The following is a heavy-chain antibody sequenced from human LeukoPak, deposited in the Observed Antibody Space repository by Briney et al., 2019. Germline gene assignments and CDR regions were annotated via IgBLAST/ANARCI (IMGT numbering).Heavy chain of an antibody. V-gene: IGHV1-3*01. D-gene: IGHD6-19*01. J-gene: IGHJ4*02. CDR3: ARVRHSSGWYDY. Sequence: ASVKVSCKASGYTFTSYAMHWVRQAPGQRLEWMGWINAGNGNTKYSQKFQGRVTITRDTSASTAYMELSSLRSEDTAVYYCARVRHSSGWYDYWGQGTLVTVSS. CDR1: GYTFTSYA. CDR2: INAGNGNT.